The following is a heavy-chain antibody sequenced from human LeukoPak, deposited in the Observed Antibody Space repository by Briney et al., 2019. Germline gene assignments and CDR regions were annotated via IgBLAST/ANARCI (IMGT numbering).Heavy chain of an antibody. CDR2: IIPIFGTA. CDR1: GYTFTSCG. CDR3: AAAYGDYVFDY. D-gene: IGHD4-17*01. V-gene: IGHV1-69*05. J-gene: IGHJ4*02. Sequence: ASVRVSCKASGYTFTSCGISWVRQAPGQGLEWMGRIIPIFGTANYAQKFQGRVTITTDESTSTTYMELSSLRSEDTAVYYCAAAYGDYVFDYWGQGTLVTVSS.